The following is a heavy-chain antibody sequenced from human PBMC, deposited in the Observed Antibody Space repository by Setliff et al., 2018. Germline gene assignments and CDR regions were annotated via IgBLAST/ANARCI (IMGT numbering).Heavy chain of an antibody. Sequence: PSETLSLTCTVSGGSISTFYWSWIRQSPEKGLEWIAYIHYSGSTNQNPSLKSRVTISLDTPKNQFSLKLSYMTAADTAVYYCARFLDPRDGYQNSPGFAFWGQGALVTVSS. J-gene: IGHJ4*02. CDR1: GGSISTFY. CDR3: ARFLDPRDGYQNSPGFAF. CDR2: IHYSGST. V-gene: IGHV4-59*01. D-gene: IGHD2-21*01.